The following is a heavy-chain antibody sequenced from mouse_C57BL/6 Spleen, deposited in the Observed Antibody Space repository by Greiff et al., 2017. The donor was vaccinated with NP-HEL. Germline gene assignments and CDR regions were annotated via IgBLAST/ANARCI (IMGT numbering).Heavy chain of an antibody. CDR3: ARRWLPIYYAMDY. V-gene: IGHV5-6*01. D-gene: IGHD2-3*01. J-gene: IGHJ4*01. CDR2: ISSGGSYT. CDR1: GFTFSSYG. Sequence: EVQVVESGGDLVKPGGSLKLSCAASGFTFSSYGMSWVRQTPDKRLEWVATISSGGSYTYYPDSVKGRFTISRDNAKNTLYLQMSSLKSEDTAMYYCARRWLPIYYAMDYWGQGTSVTVSS.